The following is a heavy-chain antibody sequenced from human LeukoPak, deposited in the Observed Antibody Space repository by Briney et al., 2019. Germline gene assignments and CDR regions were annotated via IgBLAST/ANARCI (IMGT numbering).Heavy chain of an antibody. Sequence: SETLSLTCTVSGYSISSGYYWGWIRQPPGKGLEWIGSIYHSGSTYYNPSLKSRVTISVDTSKNQFSLKLSSVTAADTAVYYCARYVVVVPAAIMASAFDIWGQGTMVTVSS. D-gene: IGHD2-2*01. CDR3: ARYVVVVPAAIMASAFDI. CDR1: GYSISSGYY. V-gene: IGHV4-38-2*02. CDR2: IYHSGST. J-gene: IGHJ3*02.